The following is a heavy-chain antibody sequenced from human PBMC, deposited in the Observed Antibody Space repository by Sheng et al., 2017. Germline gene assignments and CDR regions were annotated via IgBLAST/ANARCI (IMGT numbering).Heavy chain of an antibody. CDR2: IYYSGST. CDR3: ARMAPYSSSWFYYFDC. D-gene: IGHD6-13*01. J-gene: IGHJ4*01. V-gene: IGHV4-39*07. CDR1: GDSISSNNYY. Sequence: QLQLQESGPGLVKPSETLSLTCTVSGDSISSNNYYWGWIRQPPGKGLEWIGTIYYSGSTYYNPSLKSRVTISVDTSKNQLSLNLSSVTAADTAVYYCARMAPYSSSWFYYFDCWGQEPWSPSP.